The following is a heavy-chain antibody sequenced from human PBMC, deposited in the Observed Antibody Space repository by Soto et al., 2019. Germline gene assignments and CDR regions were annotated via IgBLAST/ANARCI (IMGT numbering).Heavy chain of an antibody. V-gene: IGHV3-23*01. CDR2: IGESGTPT. CDR3: ARYIPGVSYYGMDV. Sequence: SLRLSCAASGFTFSSYAMKWVRQAPGKGLEWVSLIGESGTPTYYADSVKGRFTISRDNSGNTLFLEMYSLRAEDTAVYYCARYIPGVSYYGMDVWGQGTTVTVSS. J-gene: IGHJ6*02. D-gene: IGHD2-2*01. CDR1: GFTFSSYA.